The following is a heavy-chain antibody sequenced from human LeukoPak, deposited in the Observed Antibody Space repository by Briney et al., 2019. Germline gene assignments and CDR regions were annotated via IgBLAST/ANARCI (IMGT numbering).Heavy chain of an antibody. Sequence: PSETLSLTCTVSGGSISSYYWGWIRQPAGKGLEWIGRIYTSGSTNYNPSLKSRVTMSVDTSKNQFSLKLSSVTAADTAVYCCARAVGGNDYSNAPYYYYGMDVWGQGTTVTVSS. J-gene: IGHJ6*02. D-gene: IGHD4-11*01. V-gene: IGHV4-4*07. CDR2: IYTSGST. CDR3: ARAVGGNDYSNAPYYYYGMDV. CDR1: GGSISSYY.